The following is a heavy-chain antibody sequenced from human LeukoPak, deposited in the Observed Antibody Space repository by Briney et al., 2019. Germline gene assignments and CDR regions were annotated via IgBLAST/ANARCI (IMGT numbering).Heavy chain of an antibody. J-gene: IGHJ1*01. CDR1: GGSISSSSYY. Sequence: PSETLSLTCTVSGGSISSSSYYWGWVRQAPGKGLEWVAFIRYDGSNKYYADSVKGRFTISRDNSKNTLYLQMNSLRAEDTAVYYCAKYSSGSYYSWGYFQHWGQGTLVTVSS. CDR2: IRYDGSNK. CDR3: AKYSSGSYYSWGYFQH. D-gene: IGHD3-10*01. V-gene: IGHV3-30*02.